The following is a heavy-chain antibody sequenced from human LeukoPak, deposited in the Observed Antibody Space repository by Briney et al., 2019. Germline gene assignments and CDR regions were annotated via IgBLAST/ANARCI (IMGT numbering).Heavy chain of an antibody. J-gene: IGHJ4*02. CDR3: ARGRYCSSTSCFYYFDY. D-gene: IGHD2-2*01. CDR2: IYSGGNT. V-gene: IGHV3-53*05. CDR1: GFTVSSSY. Sequence: GGSLRLSCAASGFTVSSSYMSWVRQAPGKGLEWVSVIYSGGNTFYVDSVRGRFTISRDNSKNTLYLQMNSLRAEDTAVYYCARGRYCSSTSCFYYFDYWGQGTLVTVSS.